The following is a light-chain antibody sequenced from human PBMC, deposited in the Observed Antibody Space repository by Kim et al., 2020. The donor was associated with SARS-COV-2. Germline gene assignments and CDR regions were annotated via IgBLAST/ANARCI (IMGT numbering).Light chain of an antibody. J-gene: IGKJ2*01. CDR2: DAS. Sequence: SASVGDTVTITCRASQNIISWLAWYQQKPGKAPKFLIYDASDLRSGVPSRFRGRGSGTQFTLTISGLQPEDFATYYCQQYNSYSYSFGQGTKLEI. V-gene: IGKV1-5*01. CDR1: QNIISW. CDR3: QQYNSYSYS.